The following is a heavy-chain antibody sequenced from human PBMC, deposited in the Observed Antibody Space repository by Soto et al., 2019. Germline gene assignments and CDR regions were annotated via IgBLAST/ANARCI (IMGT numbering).Heavy chain of an antibody. CDR1: GGSISSGGYY. Sequence: QVQLQESGPGLVKPSQTLSLTCTVSGGSISSGGYYWSWIRQHPGKGLEWIGYIYYSGSTYYNPSLKSRVTISVDTSKNQFSLKLSSVTAADTAVYYCARAVNYQLHSHDAFDIWGQGTMVTVSS. J-gene: IGHJ3*02. D-gene: IGHD2-2*01. CDR3: ARAVNYQLHSHDAFDI. CDR2: IYYSGST. V-gene: IGHV4-31*03.